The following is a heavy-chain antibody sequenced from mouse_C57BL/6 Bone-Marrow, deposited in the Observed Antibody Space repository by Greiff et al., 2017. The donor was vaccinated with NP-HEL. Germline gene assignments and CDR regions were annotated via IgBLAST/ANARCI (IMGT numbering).Heavy chain of an antibody. CDR2: INPNNGGT. CDR1: GYTFTDYN. J-gene: IGHJ2*01. D-gene: IGHD1-1*01. Sequence: VQLQQSGPELVKPGASVKIPCKASGYTFTDYNMDWVKQSHGKSLEWIGDINPNNGGTIYNQKFKGKATLTVDKSSSTAYMELRSLTSEDTAVYYCARGIYYGSSSYFDYWGQGTTLTVSS. CDR3: ARGIYYGSSSYFDY. V-gene: IGHV1-18*01.